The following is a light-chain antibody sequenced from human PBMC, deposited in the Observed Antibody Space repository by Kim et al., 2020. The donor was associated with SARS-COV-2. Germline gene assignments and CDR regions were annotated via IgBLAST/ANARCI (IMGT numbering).Light chain of an antibody. V-gene: IGKV1-27*01. CDR1: QGISNY. J-gene: IGKJ1*01. Sequence: ASVGDRVTITCRASQGISNYLAWDQQKPGKVPKLLIYAASALQSGVPSRFSGSGSGTDFTLTISSLQPEDVATYYCQKYNSASRTFGQGTKVDIK. CDR2: AAS. CDR3: QKYNSASRT.